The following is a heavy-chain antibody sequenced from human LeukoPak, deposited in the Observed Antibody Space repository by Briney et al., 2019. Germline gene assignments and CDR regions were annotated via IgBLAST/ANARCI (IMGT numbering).Heavy chain of an antibody. CDR3: ARDPREWKLPIDY. V-gene: IGHV3-74*03. D-gene: IGHD1-26*01. CDR1: GFTFSNYW. J-gene: IGHJ4*02. CDR2: TSNDGSDT. Sequence: GGSLRLSCSASGFTFSNYWMHWVRQAPGKGLVWVSGTSNDGSDTKYADSVKGRFTISRDNAKGTLYLQMNSLRAEDTAVYFCARDPREWKLPIDYWGQGSLVTVSS.